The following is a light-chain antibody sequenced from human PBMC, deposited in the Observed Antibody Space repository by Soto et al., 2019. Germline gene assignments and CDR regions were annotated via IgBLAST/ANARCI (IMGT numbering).Light chain of an antibody. V-gene: IGKV1-5*01. CDR2: GAS. Sequence: DIQMTQSPSTLSVSVGDRVTITCRASESINGRLAWYQQKPGRAPRILIYGASKLEPGIPSRFRGSGSGAEYTLTISSLQPEDFATYYCQHYSSYPLTFGGGTKVEL. J-gene: IGKJ4*01. CDR1: ESINGR. CDR3: QHYSSYPLT.